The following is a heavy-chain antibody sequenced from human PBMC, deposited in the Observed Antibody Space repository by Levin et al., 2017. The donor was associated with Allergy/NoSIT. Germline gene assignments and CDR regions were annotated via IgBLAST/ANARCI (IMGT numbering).Heavy chain of an antibody. CDR2: ISSSGSTI. J-gene: IGHJ4*02. D-gene: IGHD3-22*01. CDR1: GFTFRDYY. Sequence: GESLKISCAASGFTFRDYYMSWIRQAPGKGLEWVSYISSSGSTIYYADSVKGRCTISRDNAKNSLYLQMNSLRAEDTAVYYCARDLYYDSSGYSSYWGQGTLVTVSS. V-gene: IGHV3-11*01. CDR3: ARDLYYDSSGYSSY.